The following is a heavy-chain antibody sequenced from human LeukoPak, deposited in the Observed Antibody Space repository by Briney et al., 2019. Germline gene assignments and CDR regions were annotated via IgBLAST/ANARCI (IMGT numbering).Heavy chain of an antibody. Sequence: SETLSLTCTVSGGSMSSSHSYWVWIRQPPGKGQEWIGSISNSGTTYYNPSLKSRVTISLDTSKNQFSLKLSSVTAADTAVYYCASACSGGSCSRSFGAFDIWGQGTMVTVSS. D-gene: IGHD2-15*01. J-gene: IGHJ3*02. V-gene: IGHV4-39*07. CDR1: GGSMSSSHSY. CDR3: ASACSGGSCSRSFGAFDI. CDR2: ISNSGTT.